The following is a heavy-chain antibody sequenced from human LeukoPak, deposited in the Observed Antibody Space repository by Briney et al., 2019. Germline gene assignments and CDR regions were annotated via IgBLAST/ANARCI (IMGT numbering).Heavy chain of an antibody. V-gene: IGHV1-69*04. J-gene: IGHJ4*02. D-gene: IGHD4-17*01. CDR1: GGTFSSYA. Sequence: SVKVSCNASGGTFSSYAISWVRQAPGQGLEWMGRIIPILGIANYAQKFQGRVTITADKSTSTAYMELSSLRSEDTAVYYCARQMTTVTTAFDYWGQGTLVTVSS. CDR3: ARQMTTVTTAFDY. CDR2: IIPILGIA.